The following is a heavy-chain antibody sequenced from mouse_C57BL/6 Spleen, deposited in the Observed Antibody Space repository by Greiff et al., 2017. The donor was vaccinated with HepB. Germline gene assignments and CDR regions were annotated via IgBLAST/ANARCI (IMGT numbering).Heavy chain of an antibody. V-gene: IGHV1-42*01. CDR2: INPSTGGT. Sequence: EVQLQQSGPELVKPGASVKISCKASGYSFTGYYMNWVKQSPEKSLEWIGEINPSTGGTTYNQKFKAKATLTVDKSSSTAYMQLKSLTSEDSAVYYCARGGSNYFFAYWGQGTLVTVSA. J-gene: IGHJ3*01. CDR1: GYSFTGYY. D-gene: IGHD2-5*01. CDR3: ARGGSNYFFAY.